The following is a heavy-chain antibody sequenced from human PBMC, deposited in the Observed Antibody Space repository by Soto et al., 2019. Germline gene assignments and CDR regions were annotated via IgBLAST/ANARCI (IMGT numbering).Heavy chain of an antibody. Sequence: PSETLSLTCTVSGGSISSSSYYWGWIRQPPGKGLEWIGSIYYSGSTYYNPSLKSRVTISVDTSKNQFSLKLSSVTAADTAVYYCARRYDTAMAYLYYYGMDVWGQGTTVTVSS. V-gene: IGHV4-39*01. J-gene: IGHJ6*02. CDR3: ARRYDTAMAYLYYYGMDV. CDR2: IYYSGST. D-gene: IGHD5-18*01. CDR1: GGSISSSSYY.